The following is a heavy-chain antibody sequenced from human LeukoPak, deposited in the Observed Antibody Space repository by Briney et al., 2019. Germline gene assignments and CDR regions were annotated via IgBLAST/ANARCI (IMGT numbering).Heavy chain of an antibody. CDR3: AKLTAQVAYYGMDV. D-gene: IGHD4-23*01. J-gene: IGHJ6*02. V-gene: IGHV1-18*01. CDR2: ISAYNGNT. CDR1: GYTFTSYG. Sequence: ASVKVSCKASGYTFTSYGISWVRQAPGQGLEWMGWISAYNGNTNYAQKLQGRVTMTTDTSTSTAYMELRSLRSDDTAVYYCAKLTAQVAYYGMDVWGQGTTVTVSS.